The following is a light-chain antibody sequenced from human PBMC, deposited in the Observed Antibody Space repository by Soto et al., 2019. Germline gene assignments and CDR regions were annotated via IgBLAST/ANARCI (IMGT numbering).Light chain of an antibody. CDR3: SSYPSNSPLGRV. CDR2: EVS. J-gene: IGLJ3*02. Sequence: QSALTQPASVSGSPGQSITISCTGTSSDVGGYNYVSWYQHHPGKAPKLMIFEVSNRPSGVSIRFSGSKSGYTASLTVSGLQAEDEADYYCSSYPSNSPLGRVFGGGTKLTVL. CDR1: SSDVGGYNY. V-gene: IGLV2-14*01.